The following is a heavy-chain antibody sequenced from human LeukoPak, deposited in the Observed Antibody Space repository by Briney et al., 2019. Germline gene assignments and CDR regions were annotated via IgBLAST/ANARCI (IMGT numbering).Heavy chain of an antibody. D-gene: IGHD3-22*01. CDR2: IYYSGGT. V-gene: IGHV4-39*01. CDR3: ARGRYYYDSGGYQSPYYYMDV. Sequence: SETLSLTCTVSGGSISINSYYWGWIRHPPGKGLEWIGSIYYSGGTYYNPSLRSRLTISVDTSKNQFSLKLSSVSAADTAVYYCARGRYYYDSGGYQSPYYYMDVWGKGTTVTVSS. J-gene: IGHJ6*03. CDR1: GGSISINSYY.